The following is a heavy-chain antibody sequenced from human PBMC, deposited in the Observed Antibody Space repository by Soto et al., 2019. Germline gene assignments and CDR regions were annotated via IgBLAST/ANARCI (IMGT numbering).Heavy chain of an antibody. CDR2: IIPIFGTA. J-gene: IGHJ4*02. Sequence: ASVKVSCKASGGPFSSYAISWVRQAPGQGLEWMGGIIPIFGTANYAQKFQGRVTITADESTSTAYMELSSLRSEDTAVYYCARGRYSSSDYWGQGTLVTVSS. CDR3: ARGRYSSSDY. D-gene: IGHD6-6*01. CDR1: GGPFSSYA. V-gene: IGHV1-69*13.